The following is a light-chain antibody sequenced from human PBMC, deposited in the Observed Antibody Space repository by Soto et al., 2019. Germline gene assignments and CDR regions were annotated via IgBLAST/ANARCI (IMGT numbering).Light chain of an antibody. CDR1: QSIAIS. Sequence: EIVLTQSPASLSVSPGERATLSCRASQSIAISLAWYQQKPGLAPRLVIYGASTRATGIPARFSGSGSGTEFTLTINGLQSEDFEVYYCHQYNDWWTFGQGTKVEIK. CDR2: GAS. V-gene: IGKV3-15*01. CDR3: HQYNDWWT. J-gene: IGKJ1*01.